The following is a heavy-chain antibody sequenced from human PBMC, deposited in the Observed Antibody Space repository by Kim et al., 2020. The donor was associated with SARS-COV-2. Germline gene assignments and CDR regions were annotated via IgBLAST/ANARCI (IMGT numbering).Heavy chain of an antibody. CDR2: INPNSGGT. V-gene: IGHV1-2*06. Sequence: ASVKVSCKASGYTFTGYYMHWVRQAPGQGLEWMGRINPNSGGTNYAQKFQGRVTMTRDTSISTAYMELSRLRSDDTAVYYCATFTRIAAAGIFPYYFDYWGQGTLVTVSS. CDR1: GYTFTGYY. D-gene: IGHD6-13*01. CDR3: ATFTRIAAAGIFPYYFDY. J-gene: IGHJ4*02.